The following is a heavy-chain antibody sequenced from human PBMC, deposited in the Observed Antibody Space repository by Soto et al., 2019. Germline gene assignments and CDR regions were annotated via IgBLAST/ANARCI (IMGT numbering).Heavy chain of an antibody. Sequence: ASVKVSCKASGYTFTNYGISWVRQAPGQGLEWMGWISAYNGNTNYAQKLQGRVTMTTDTSTSTAYMELRSLRSEDTAVYYCARAAYYYDSSGYYPGDYWGQGSLVTVSS. D-gene: IGHD3-22*01. J-gene: IGHJ4*02. CDR3: ARAAYYYDSSGYYPGDY. CDR2: ISAYNGNT. CDR1: GYTFTNYG. V-gene: IGHV1-18*01.